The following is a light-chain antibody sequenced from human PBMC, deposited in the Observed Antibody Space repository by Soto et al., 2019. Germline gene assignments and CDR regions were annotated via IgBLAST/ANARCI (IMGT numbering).Light chain of an antibody. J-gene: IGKJ5*01. CDR2: RAS. CDR1: QRISRW. CDR3: QQYYSYYT. Sequence: DIQMTQSPSTLSAFVGDGVNITCRASQRISRWLAWYQQKPGKAPKVLIYRASSLQSGVPSRFSGSGSGTEFTLTISSLQPDDFATYYCQQYYSYYTFGQGTRLEIK. V-gene: IGKV1-5*03.